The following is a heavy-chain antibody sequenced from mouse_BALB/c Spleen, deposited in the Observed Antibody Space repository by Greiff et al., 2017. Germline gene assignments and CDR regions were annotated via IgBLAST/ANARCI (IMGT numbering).Heavy chain of an antibody. CDR1: GYTFTSYV. V-gene: IGHV1-14*01. CDR2: INPYNDGT. Sequence: VQLKESGPELVKPGASVKMSCKASGYTFTSYVMHWVKQKPGQGLEWIGYINPYNDGTKYNEKFKGKATLTSDKSSSTAYMELSSLTSEDSAVYYCARYGTTSYWYFDVWGAGTTVTVSS. CDR3: ARYGTTSYWYFDV. J-gene: IGHJ1*01. D-gene: IGHD2-14*01.